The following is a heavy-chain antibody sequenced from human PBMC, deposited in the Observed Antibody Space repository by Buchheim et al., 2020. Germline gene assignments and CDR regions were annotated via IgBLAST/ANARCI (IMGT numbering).Heavy chain of an antibody. Sequence: QVQLVESGGGVVQPGRSLRLSCAASGFTFSSYGMHWVRQAPGKGLEWVAGIWYDGSNKYYADSVKGRFTISRDHSKTTLYLQMNSLRAEDTAVYYCARDRGEMTTVTIYWFDPWGQGTL. CDR3: ARDRGEMTTVTIYWFDP. J-gene: IGHJ5*02. V-gene: IGHV3-33*01. CDR1: GFTFSSYG. CDR2: IWYDGSNK. D-gene: IGHD4-11*01.